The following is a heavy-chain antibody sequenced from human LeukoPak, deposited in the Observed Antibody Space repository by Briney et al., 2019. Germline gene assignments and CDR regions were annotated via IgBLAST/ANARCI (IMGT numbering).Heavy chain of an antibody. D-gene: IGHD1-1*01. J-gene: IGHJ6*02. V-gene: IGHV4-59*13. Sequence: PSETLSLTCNVSGGSINYCYWSWIRQPPGKGLEWIGHIYYTGSTNYNPSLKSRVTISIDTSKNQFSLKLTSVTATDTAVYFCARYHPTGSSLDVWGQGTTVTVSS. CDR2: IYYTGST. CDR3: ARYHPTGSSLDV. CDR1: GGSINYCY.